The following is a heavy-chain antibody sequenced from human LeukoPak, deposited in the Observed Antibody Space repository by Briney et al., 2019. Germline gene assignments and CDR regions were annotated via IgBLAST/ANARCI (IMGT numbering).Heavy chain of an antibody. CDR2: INPNSGGT. CDR3: AISRGYSYGSLDY. V-gene: IGHV1-2*02. D-gene: IGHD5-18*01. Sequence: ASVKVSCKASGYTFTSYGISWVRQAPGQGLEWMGWINPNSGGTNYAQKFQGRVTMTRDTSISTAYMELSRLRSDDTAVYYCAISRGYSYGSLDYWGQGTLVTVSS. J-gene: IGHJ4*02. CDR1: GYTFTSYG.